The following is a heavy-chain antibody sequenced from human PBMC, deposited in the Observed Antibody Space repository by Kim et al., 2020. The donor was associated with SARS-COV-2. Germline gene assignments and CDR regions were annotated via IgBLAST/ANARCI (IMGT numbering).Heavy chain of an antibody. V-gene: IGHV6-1*01. D-gene: IGHD6-19*01. CDR3: ASGDSSGWPADY. Sequence: DYAVSVKSRITINPDTSKNQFSLQLNSVTPEDTAVYYCASGDSSGWPADYWGQGTLVTVSS. J-gene: IGHJ4*02.